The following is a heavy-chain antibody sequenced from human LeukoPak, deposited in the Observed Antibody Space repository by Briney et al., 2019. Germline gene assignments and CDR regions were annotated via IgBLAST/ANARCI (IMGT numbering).Heavy chain of an antibody. J-gene: IGHJ3*02. V-gene: IGHV1-8*01. CDR3: ARSHPNRWLPTVDAFDI. D-gene: IGHD5-24*01. CDR1: GYTFTSYD. Sequence: ASVKVSCKASGYTFTSYDINWVRQATGQGLEWMGWMHPNSESAGHAQKFQGRVTMTRNTSTSTAYMELSSLTSEDTAVYYCARSHPNRWLPTVDAFDIWGQGTMVTVSS. CDR2: MHPNSESA.